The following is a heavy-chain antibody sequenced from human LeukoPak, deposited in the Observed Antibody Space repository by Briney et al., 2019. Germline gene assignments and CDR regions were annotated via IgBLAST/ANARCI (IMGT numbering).Heavy chain of an antibody. D-gene: IGHD6-13*01. CDR2: IRYDGSNK. CDR3: AKVSSSWYGGFDY. CDR1: GFTFNSYG. J-gene: IGHJ4*02. V-gene: IGHV3-30*02. Sequence: GGSLRLSCAASGFTFNSYGMHWVRQAPGKGLEWVAFIRYDGSNKYYADSVKGRFTISRDNSKNTLYLQMNSLRAEDTAVYYCAKVSSSWYGGFDYWGQGTLVTVSS.